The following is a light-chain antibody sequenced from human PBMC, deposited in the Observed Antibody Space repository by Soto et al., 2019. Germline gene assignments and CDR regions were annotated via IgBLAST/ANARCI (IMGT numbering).Light chain of an antibody. J-gene: IGKJ1*01. Sequence: DIQMTQSPSTLSASVGDRVVITCRASQSVGEWLAWYQHKPGKAPKFLIYDASIMESGAPSRFSGSASGTEFTLTIISLQPDDSATYYCQRYNSYSWTFGQGTKLEI. CDR2: DAS. CDR1: QSVGEW. CDR3: QRYNSYSWT. V-gene: IGKV1-5*01.